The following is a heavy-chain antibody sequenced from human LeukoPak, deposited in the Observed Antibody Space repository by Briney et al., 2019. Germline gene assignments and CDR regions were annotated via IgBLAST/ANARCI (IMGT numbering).Heavy chain of an antibody. CDR3: ARGSNWNYGSPIDY. Sequence: GGSLRLSCAASGFTVSSNYMSWVRQAPGKGLEWVSVIYSGGSTYYADSVKGRFTISRDNSKNTLYLQMNSLRAEDTAVYYCARGSNWNYGSPIDYWSQGTLVTVSS. CDR2: IYSGGST. V-gene: IGHV3-66*01. CDR1: GFTVSSNY. J-gene: IGHJ4*02. D-gene: IGHD1-7*01.